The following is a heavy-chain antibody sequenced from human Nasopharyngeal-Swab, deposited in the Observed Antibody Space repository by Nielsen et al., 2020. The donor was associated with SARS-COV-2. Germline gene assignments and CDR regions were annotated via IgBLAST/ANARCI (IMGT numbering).Heavy chain of an antibody. V-gene: IGHV3-74*01. CDR2: INGAGNNT. CDR1: GFTFSSYW. J-gene: IGHJ4*02. D-gene: IGHD5-12*01. CDR3: ARGGSSGESSFDY. Sequence: GESLKISCAASGFTFSSYWMHWVRQAPGKGLVWVSRINGAGNNTTYADSVKGRFTVSRDNAKNTLYLQMNSLRADDTAVYYCARGGSSGESSFDYWGQGTLVTVSA.